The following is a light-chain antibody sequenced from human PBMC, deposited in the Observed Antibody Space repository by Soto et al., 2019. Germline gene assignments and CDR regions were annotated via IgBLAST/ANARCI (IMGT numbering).Light chain of an antibody. V-gene: IGKV1-5*03. J-gene: IGKJ1*01. CDR3: LQYNSFSRT. CDR2: KAS. Sequence: DIQMTQSPSTLSASVGDRVTITCRASQSINSWLAWYQQKAGKAPKLLIYKASTLESGVPSRFSGSGSGTEFTLTISSLQPDYFATYYCLQYNSFSRTFGQGTKVEIK. CDR1: QSINSW.